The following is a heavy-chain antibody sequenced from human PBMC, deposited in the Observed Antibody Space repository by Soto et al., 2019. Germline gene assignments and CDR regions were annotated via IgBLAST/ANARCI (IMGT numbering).Heavy chain of an antibody. D-gene: IGHD1-1*01. V-gene: IGHV3-48*03. CDR3: ARDIRTLYTFDY. CDR2: ISSISITI. Sequence: GGSLRLSCAVFGFTFSDYEMNWVRQAPGKGLEWVSYISSISITIYYADSVKGRFTISRDNAKDSLYLQMSSLRAEDTAVYYCARDIRTLYTFDYWGQGSLVTVSS. J-gene: IGHJ4*02. CDR1: GFTFSDYE.